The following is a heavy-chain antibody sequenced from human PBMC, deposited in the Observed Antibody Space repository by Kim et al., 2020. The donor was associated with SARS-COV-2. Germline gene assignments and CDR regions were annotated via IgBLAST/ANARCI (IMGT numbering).Heavy chain of an antibody. CDR1: GGSISSSSYY. CDR2: IYYSGST. CDR3: ARSPYSSSWYGALLAVYDY. D-gene: IGHD6-13*01. V-gene: IGHV4-39*01. J-gene: IGHJ4*02. Sequence: SETLSLTCTVSGGSISSSSYYWGWIRQPPGKGLEWIGSIYYSGSTYYNPSLKSRVTISVDKSKNQFSLKLSSVTAADTAVYYCARSPYSSSWYGALLAVYDYWGQGTLVTVSS.